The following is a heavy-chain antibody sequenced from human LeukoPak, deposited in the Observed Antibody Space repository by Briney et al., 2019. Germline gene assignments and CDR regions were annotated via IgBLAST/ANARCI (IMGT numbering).Heavy chain of an antibody. CDR2: IYYSGST. J-gene: IGHJ4*02. CDR3: ARLDYYGSGVFDY. D-gene: IGHD3-10*01. V-gene: IGHV4-59*01. Sequence: PSETLSLTCTVSGGSISSYYWSWIRQPPGKGLEWIGYIYYSGSTNYNPSLKSRVTISVDTSKNQFSLKLSSVTAADTAVYYCARLDYYGSGVFDYWGQGTLVTVSS. CDR1: GGSISSYY.